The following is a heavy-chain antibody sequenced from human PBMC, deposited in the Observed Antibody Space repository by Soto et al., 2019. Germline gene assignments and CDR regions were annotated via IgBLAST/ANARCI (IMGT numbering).Heavy chain of an antibody. CDR1: GYTFTSYG. J-gene: IGHJ4*02. V-gene: IGHV1-18*01. CDR2: ISAYNGNT. Sequence: ASVKVSCKASGYTFTSYGISWVRQAPGQGLEWMGWISAYNGNTNYAQKLQGRVTMTTDTSTSTAYMELRSLRSDDTAVYYCARDLTSGGSGWSGFDYWGQGALVTVSS. D-gene: IGHD6-19*01. CDR3: ARDLTSGGSGWSGFDY.